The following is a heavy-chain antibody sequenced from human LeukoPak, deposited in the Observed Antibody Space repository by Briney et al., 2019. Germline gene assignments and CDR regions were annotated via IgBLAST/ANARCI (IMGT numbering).Heavy chain of an antibody. D-gene: IGHD1-1*01. CDR1: GFTFSIYS. CDR2: ISSDSETI. J-gene: IGHJ4*02. CDR3: AKGLEKESRLDY. Sequence: GGSLRLSCAVSGFTFSIYSMTWVRQAPGKGLEWISYISSDSETIYEADSVKGRFTISRDNAKNSLYLQMNSLRAEDTAIYYCAKGLEKESRLDYWGQGTLVTVSS. V-gene: IGHV3-48*01.